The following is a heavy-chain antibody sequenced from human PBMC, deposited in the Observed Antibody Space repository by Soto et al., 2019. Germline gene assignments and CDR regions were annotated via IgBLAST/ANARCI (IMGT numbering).Heavy chain of an antibody. J-gene: IGHJ5*02. Sequence: QVQLQQWGAGLLKPSETLSLTCAVYGGSFSGYYWSWIRQPPGKGLEWIGEINHSGSTNYNPSLKSRVTISVDTSKNQFSLKRSSVTAADTAVYYCARGITIFGVVNWFDPWGQGTLVTVSS. CDR3: ARGITIFGVVNWFDP. CDR1: GGSFSGYY. CDR2: INHSGST. V-gene: IGHV4-34*01. D-gene: IGHD3-3*01.